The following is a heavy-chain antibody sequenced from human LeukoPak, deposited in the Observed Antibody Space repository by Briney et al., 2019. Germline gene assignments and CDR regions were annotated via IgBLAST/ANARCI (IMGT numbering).Heavy chain of an antibody. CDR2: ILDTGPT. V-gene: IGHV4-39*01. CDR3: ARTLDLGQWLQTPSDAFDI. D-gene: IGHD6-19*01. Sequence: PSETLSLTCLVSGGSISNSNSYWAWIRQPPGKGLEYIGGILDTGPTSYNPSLQSRVTISVDTSENQFSLKLRSVTAADTAVYHCARTLDLGQWLQTPSDAFDIWGQGTMVTVSS. CDR1: GGSISNSNSY. J-gene: IGHJ3*02.